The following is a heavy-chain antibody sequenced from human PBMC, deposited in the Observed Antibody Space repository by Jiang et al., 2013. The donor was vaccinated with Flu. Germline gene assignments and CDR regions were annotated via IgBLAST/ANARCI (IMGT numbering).Heavy chain of an antibody. D-gene: IGHD2-2*02. J-gene: IGHJ6*01. CDR2: INPSGGST. CDR3: ARDGEVVPAAILPLYGMDV. CDR1: GYTFTSYY. V-gene: IGHV1-46*01. Sequence: GAEVKKPGASVKVSCKASGYTFTSYYMHWVRQAPGQGLEWMGIINPSGGSTSYAQKFQGRVTMTRDTSTSTVYMELSSLRSEDTAVYYCARDGEVVPAAILPLYGMDVWGPRDHGHRLL.